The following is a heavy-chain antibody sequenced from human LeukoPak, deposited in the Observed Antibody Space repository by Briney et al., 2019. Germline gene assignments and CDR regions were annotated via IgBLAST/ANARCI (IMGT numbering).Heavy chain of an antibody. D-gene: IGHD1-26*01. J-gene: IGHJ6*03. CDR2: IHYSGST. Sequence: SETLSLTCTVSGGPITVSSYYWGWIRQPPGKGLEWIGAIHYSGSTYYNPSLNSRVTISVDTSKNHFSLKLSSVTAADTAVYYCAGEVGLYYMDVWGKGTTVTVSS. CDR1: GGPITVSSYY. V-gene: IGHV4-39*02. CDR3: AGEVGLYYMDV.